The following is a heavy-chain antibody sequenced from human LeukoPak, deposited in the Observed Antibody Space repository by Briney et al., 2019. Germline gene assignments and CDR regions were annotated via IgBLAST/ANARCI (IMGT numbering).Heavy chain of an antibody. V-gene: IGHV3-74*01. CDR2: IKSDI. CDR3: ARGRGGDFDY. Sequence: PGGSLRLSCAASGFTFSSYWMHWVRQAPGKGLVWVSRIKSDITYADSVRGRFTISRDNAKNTLYLQMNSLRAEDTAVYFRARGRGGDFDYWGQGTLVTVSS. J-gene: IGHJ4*02. CDR1: GFTFSSYW.